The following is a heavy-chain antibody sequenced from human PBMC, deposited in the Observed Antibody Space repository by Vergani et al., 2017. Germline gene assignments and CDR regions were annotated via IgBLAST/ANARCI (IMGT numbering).Heavy chain of an antibody. CDR1: GFTFSSYG. V-gene: IGHV3-33*01. CDR3: ASGYYYDSSGYY. J-gene: IGHJ4*02. CDR2: IWYDGSNK. D-gene: IGHD3-22*01. Sequence: QVQLVESGGGVVQPGRSLRLSCAASGFTFSSYGMHWVRQAPGKGLEWVAVIWYDGSNKYYADSVKGRFTISRDNSKNTLYLQMNSLRAEDTAVYYCASGYYYDSSGYYWGQGTLVTVYS.